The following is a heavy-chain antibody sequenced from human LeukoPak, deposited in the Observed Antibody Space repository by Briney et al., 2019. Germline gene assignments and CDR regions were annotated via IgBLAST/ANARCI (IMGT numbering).Heavy chain of an antibody. Sequence: GGSLRLSCAASGFTFSSYGMHWVRQAPGKGLEWVAFIRYDGSNKYYADSVKGRFTISRDNSKNTLYLQMNSLRAEDTAVYYCAKVPWGNFDWLLEIDYWGQGTLVTVSS. CDR2: IRYDGSNK. CDR1: GFTFSSYG. D-gene: IGHD3-9*01. V-gene: IGHV3-30*02. CDR3: AKVPWGNFDWLLEIDY. J-gene: IGHJ4*02.